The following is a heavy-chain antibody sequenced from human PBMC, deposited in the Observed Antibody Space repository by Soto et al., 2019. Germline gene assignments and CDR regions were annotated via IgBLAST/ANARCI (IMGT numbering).Heavy chain of an antibody. Sequence: SETLSLTCAVSGYSISSSNWWGWIRQPPGTGLEWIGEINHSGSTNYNPSLKSRVTISVDTSKNQFSLKLTSVTAADTAVYYCARDKITGLFDYWGQGTLVTVSS. CDR2: INHSGST. CDR1: GYSISSSNW. V-gene: IGHV4-28*03. J-gene: IGHJ4*02. D-gene: IGHD2-8*02. CDR3: ARDKITGLFDY.